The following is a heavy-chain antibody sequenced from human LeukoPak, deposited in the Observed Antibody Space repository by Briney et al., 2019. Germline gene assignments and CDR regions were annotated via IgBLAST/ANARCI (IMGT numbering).Heavy chain of an antibody. CDR2: ISYDGSNK. CDR3: AKEEFGVYFDY. V-gene: IGHV3-30*18. J-gene: IGHJ4*02. Sequence: PGGSLRLSCAASGFTFSNYWMTWVRQAPGKGLEWVAVISYDGSNKYYADSVKGRFTISRDNSKNTLYLQMNSLRAEDTAVYYCAKEEFGVYFDYWGQGTLVTVSS. CDR1: GFTFSNYW. D-gene: IGHD3-16*01.